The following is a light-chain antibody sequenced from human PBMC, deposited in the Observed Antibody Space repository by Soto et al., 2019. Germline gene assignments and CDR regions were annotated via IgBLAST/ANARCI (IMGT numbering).Light chain of an antibody. CDR2: RAS. V-gene: IGKV3-15*01. CDR3: QQYHNLWT. Sequence: EVVLTQSPATLSVSPGERSTLSCRASQNIRTNLAWYQQRPGQAPRLLIYRASTRATGTPARFSGSGSGTEFTLTITSLQSEDFALYYCQQYHNLWTFGRGTKVDIK. CDR1: QNIRTN. J-gene: IGKJ1*01.